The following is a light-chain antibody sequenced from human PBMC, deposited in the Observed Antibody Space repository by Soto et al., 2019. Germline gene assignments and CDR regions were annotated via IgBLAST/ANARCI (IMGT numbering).Light chain of an antibody. J-gene: IGKJ2*01. Sequence: EIMMTQSPATLSVSLGERVTLSCRASQNIRTNLAWYQQKPGQAPSLLVYGASTRAPGSPARFSGSGSGTEFTLTISSLQSEDSAVYYCQQRSIWPRNTFGLGTKLEIK. CDR3: QQRSIWPRNT. CDR1: QNIRTN. V-gene: IGKV3-15*01. CDR2: GAS.